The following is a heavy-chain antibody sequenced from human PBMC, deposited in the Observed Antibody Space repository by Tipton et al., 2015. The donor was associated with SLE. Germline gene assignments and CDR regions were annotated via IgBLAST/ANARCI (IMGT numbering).Heavy chain of an antibody. CDR2: ISDNDDNT. Sequence: QLVQSGPEVKKPGASVKVSCKASGYTFTTYDISWVRQAPGQGLEWMGWISDNDDNTNYPQRLQGRVTMTIDTSTNTAYMELRSLRSDDTAIYYCAGGVKYDYWGQGTLITVSS. CDR3: AGGVKYDY. CDR1: GYTFTTYD. V-gene: IGHV1-18*01. J-gene: IGHJ4*02. D-gene: IGHD3-16*01.